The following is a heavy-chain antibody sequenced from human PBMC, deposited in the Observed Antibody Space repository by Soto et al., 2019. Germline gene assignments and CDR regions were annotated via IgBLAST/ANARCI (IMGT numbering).Heavy chain of an antibody. J-gene: IGHJ4*02. Sequence: VQVVESGGAVVQPGRSLRLSCEASGFTFSSSGMHWVRQAPGKGLEWVAVVSFDGSNKYYADSVKGRFTISRDNSKKTLYLQMNSLRPEDTAVFYCAREGGPGRNSGDYSRAFDYWGQGTQVTVSS. CDR1: GFTFSSSG. CDR2: VSFDGSNK. D-gene: IGHD4-17*01. V-gene: IGHV3-30*03. CDR3: AREGGPGRNSGDYSRAFDY.